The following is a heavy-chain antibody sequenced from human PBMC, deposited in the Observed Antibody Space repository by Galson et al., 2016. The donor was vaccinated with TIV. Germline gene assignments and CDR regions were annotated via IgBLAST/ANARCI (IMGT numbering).Heavy chain of an antibody. CDR2: IYYRGSR. V-gene: IGHV4-38-2*01. CDR3: ARISPAAIGDGYFAY. CDR1: GYSINSGYY. J-gene: IGHJ4*02. D-gene: IGHD2-2*02. Sequence: SETLSLTCVVSGYSINSGYYWGWVRQPPGQGLELIGTIYYRGSRYYNPSLQSRVTMSVDTSKNQFSLDLKSVTAADTAVYYCARISPAAIGDGYFAYWGQGTLVTVSS.